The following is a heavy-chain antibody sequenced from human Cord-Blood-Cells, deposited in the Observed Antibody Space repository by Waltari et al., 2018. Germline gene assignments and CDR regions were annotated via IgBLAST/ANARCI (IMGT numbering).Heavy chain of an antibody. Sequence: VKKPGSSVKVSYKASGGTFSSYAISWVRQAPGQGLEWMGGIIPIFGTANYAQKFQGRVTITADESTSTAYMELSSLRSEDTAVYYCARSWDIVDAFDIWGQGTMVTVSS. D-gene: IGHD2-15*01. J-gene: IGHJ3*02. CDR2: IIPIFGTA. CDR1: GGTFSSYA. V-gene: IGHV1-69*01. CDR3: ARSWDIVDAFDI.